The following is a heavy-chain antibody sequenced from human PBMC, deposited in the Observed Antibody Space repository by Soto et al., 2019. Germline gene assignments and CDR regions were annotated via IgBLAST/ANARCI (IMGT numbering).Heavy chain of an antibody. CDR3: AKGAYPYCSGGSCYFDF. D-gene: IGHD2-15*01. V-gene: IGHV3-23*01. CDR1: GFTFSSYA. Sequence: PGGSLRLSCAASGFTFSSYAMHWVRQAPGKGLEWVSVISGSGGSTDSADSVKGQFTISRDNSKNTLYLQMNSLRAEDTAVYYCAKGAYPYCSGGSCYFDFWGQGTLVTVSS. CDR2: ISGSGGST. J-gene: IGHJ4*02.